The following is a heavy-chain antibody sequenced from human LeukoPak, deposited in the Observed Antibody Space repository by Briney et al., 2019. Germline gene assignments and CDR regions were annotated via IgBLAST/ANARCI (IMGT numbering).Heavy chain of an antibody. V-gene: IGHV1-2*02. CDR1: GYTFTGYY. D-gene: IGHD3-9*01. J-gene: IGHJ5*02. CDR2: INPSSGGR. CDR3: ARPFTLTGNWFDP. Sequence: ASVKVSCKASGYTFTGYYMHWGRQAPGQGLGWMGWINPSSGGRNSAQKVQGRVTMTRDTSISTAYMELSRLRFDATAVYYCARPFTLTGNWFDPWGQGTLVTVSS.